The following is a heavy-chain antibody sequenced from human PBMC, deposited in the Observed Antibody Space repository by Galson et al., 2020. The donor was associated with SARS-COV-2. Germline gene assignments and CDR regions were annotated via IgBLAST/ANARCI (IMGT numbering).Heavy chain of an antibody. CDR3: ARIDSSGYWDAFDI. Sequence: SGPTLVKPTETLTLTCTVSGFSLSNARMGVSWIRQPPGKALEWLAHIFSNDEKSYSTSLKSRLTISKDTSKSQVVLTMTNMDPVDTATYYCARIDSSGYWDAFDIWGQGTMVTVSS. CDR1: GFSLSNARMG. CDR2: IFSNDEK. J-gene: IGHJ3*02. D-gene: IGHD3-22*01. V-gene: IGHV2-26*01.